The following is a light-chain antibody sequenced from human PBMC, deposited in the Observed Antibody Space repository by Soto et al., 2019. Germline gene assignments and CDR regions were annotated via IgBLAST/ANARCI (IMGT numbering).Light chain of an antibody. J-gene: IGKJ1*01. Sequence: VLTQSPGTLSLSPGEGATLSCRASQRVASDLAWYLQKPGQPPRLLIYDASIRATGIPDRISGSGSERDFTLTISSLQPEDFATYYCQQSYSTPLTFGQGTKVDIK. V-gene: IGKV3-11*02. CDR2: DAS. CDR1: QRVASD. CDR3: QQSYSTPLT.